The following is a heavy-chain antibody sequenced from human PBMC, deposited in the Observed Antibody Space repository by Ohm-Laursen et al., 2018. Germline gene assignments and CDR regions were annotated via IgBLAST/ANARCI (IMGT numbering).Heavy chain of an antibody. J-gene: IGHJ5*02. V-gene: IGHV3-21*06. D-gene: IGHD3-3*01. Sequence: GRFTISKDNAKNSLYLQMNSLRAEDTAVYYCARDREPPVNFWSGYPNWFDPWGQGTLVTVSS. CDR3: ARDREPPVNFWSGYPNWFDP.